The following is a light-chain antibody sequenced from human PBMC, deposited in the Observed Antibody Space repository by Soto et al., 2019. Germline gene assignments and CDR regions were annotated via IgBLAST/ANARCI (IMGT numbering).Light chain of an antibody. V-gene: IGKV1-5*03. Sequence: IKMNKSLSTLSATVGDTVTVTCRASQSFSGWLAWYQQKPGEAPKLLIYKASSLESGVPSRFSGSGSGTEFTLTISSLQPDDFAPYYCQQYNSYSWTFGQGTNVDIK. J-gene: IGKJ1*01. CDR2: KAS. CDR1: QSFSGW. CDR3: QQYNSYSWT.